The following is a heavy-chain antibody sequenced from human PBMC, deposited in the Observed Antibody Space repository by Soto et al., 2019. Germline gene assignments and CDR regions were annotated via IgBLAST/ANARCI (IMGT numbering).Heavy chain of an antibody. CDR3: ARGLRASFGVRLSYYYYGMDV. Sequence: SETLSLTCALYGGSFSDYYWGWVRQPPGKGLECIAEITHSGSTNYNPSLKSRVTLSLDTSKNQFSLNLTSVTAADAAVYYCARGLRASFGVRLSYYYYGMDVRGQGTTVTVSS. V-gene: IGHV4-34*01. D-gene: IGHD3-10*01. CDR2: ITHSGST. CDR1: GGSFSDYY. J-gene: IGHJ6*02.